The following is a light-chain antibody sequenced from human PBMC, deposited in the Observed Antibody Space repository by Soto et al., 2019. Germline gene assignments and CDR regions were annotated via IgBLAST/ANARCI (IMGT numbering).Light chain of an antibody. Sequence: QPVRTQSPSASASLGASVKLTCTLSSGHSSYAIAWHQQQPEKGPRYLMKVNTDGSHNKGDGIPDRFSGSSSGAERYLTISSLQSEDEADYYCQTWGAGFSVVFGGGTKVTFL. V-gene: IGLV4-69*01. CDR3: QTWGAGFSVV. CDR2: VNTDGSH. J-gene: IGLJ2*01. CDR1: SGHSSYA.